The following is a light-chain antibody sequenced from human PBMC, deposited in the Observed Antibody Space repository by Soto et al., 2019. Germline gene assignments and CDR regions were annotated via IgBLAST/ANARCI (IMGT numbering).Light chain of an antibody. V-gene: IGKV3-20*01. J-gene: IGKJ1*01. Sequence: EIVLTQSPGTLSLSPGERATLSCRASQSVSSSYLAWYQQKPGQAPRLLIYGASSRATGIPERFSGSGAGTDFTLSISRLAPEDFAVYYCQQYGSSRWTFGQGTKVEIK. CDR3: QQYGSSRWT. CDR2: GAS. CDR1: QSVSSSY.